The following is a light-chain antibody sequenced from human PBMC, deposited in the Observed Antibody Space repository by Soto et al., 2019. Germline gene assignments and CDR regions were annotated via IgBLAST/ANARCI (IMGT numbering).Light chain of an antibody. CDR2: EVS. Sequence: QSALTQPASVSGSPGQSITISCTGTSSDVGAYNHVSWYQQHPGKAPKLMIYEVSHRPSGVSTRFSGSKSGNTASLTISGLQAEDEADYYCSSYATSRDVLFGGGTKVTVL. CDR1: SSDVGAYNH. V-gene: IGLV2-14*01. J-gene: IGLJ2*01. CDR3: SSYATSRDVL.